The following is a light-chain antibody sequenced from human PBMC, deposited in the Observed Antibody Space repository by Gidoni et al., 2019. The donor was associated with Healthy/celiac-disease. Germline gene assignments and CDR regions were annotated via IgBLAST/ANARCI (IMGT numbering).Light chain of an antibody. Sequence: ELVLTQSPGTLSLSPGERATLSCRASQSVSSSYLAWYQQKPGQAPRLLIYGASSRATGIPDRCSGSGSGTDFTLTISRLEPEDVVVYYCQQYGSSLVTWTFGQGTKVEIK. CDR1: QSVSSSY. J-gene: IGKJ1*01. CDR2: GAS. CDR3: QQYGSSLVTWT. V-gene: IGKV3-20*01.